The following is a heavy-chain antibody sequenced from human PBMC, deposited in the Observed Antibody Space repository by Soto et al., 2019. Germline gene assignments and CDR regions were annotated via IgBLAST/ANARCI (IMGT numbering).Heavy chain of an antibody. CDR3: AKDLSPRGPDGHRYCTNGVCSWVYYYYGMDV. CDR1: GFTFDDYT. V-gene: IGHV3-43*01. CDR2: ISWDGGST. D-gene: IGHD2-8*01. J-gene: IGHJ6*02. Sequence: GGSLRLSCAASGFTFDDYTMHWVRQAPGKGLEWVSLISWDGGSTYYADPVKGRFTISRDNSKNSLYLQMNSLRTEDTALYYCAKDLSPRGPDGHRYCTNGVCSWVYYYYGMDVWGQGTTVTVSS.